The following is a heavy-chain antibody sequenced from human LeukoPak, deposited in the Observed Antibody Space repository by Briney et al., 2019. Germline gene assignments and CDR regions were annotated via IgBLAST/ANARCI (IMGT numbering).Heavy chain of an antibody. Sequence: PGGSLRLSCAASGFTFSSYGMHWVRQAPGKGLEWVAVISYDGSNKYYADSVKGRFTISRDNSKNTLYLQMNSLRAVDTAEYYCANEYCSGGSCGYYGMDVWGQGTTVTVSS. CDR2: ISYDGSNK. J-gene: IGHJ6*02. CDR3: ANEYCSGGSCGYYGMDV. V-gene: IGHV3-30*18. CDR1: GFTFSSYG. D-gene: IGHD2-15*01.